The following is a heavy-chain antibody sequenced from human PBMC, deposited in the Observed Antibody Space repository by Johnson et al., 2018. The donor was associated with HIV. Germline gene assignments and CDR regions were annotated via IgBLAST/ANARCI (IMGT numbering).Heavy chain of an antibody. V-gene: IGHV3-74*01. CDR3: ARGGYCNSASCYRGNAFDI. CDR2: INSDGSST. Sequence: VQLVESGGGLVQPGGSLRLSCVASGFTLSSYWIHWVRRAPGKGLVWVSRINSDGSSTSYADSVKGRFTISRDNDKNTLYLQMNSLRAEDTALYYCARGGYCNSASCYRGNAFDIWGQGTMVTVSS. J-gene: IGHJ3*02. D-gene: IGHD2-2*01. CDR1: GFTLSSYW.